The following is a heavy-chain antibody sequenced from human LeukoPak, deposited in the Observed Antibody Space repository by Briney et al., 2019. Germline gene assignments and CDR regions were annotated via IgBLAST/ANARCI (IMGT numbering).Heavy chain of an antibody. Sequence: PSETLSLTCTVSGGSISSGDYYWSWIRQPPGKGLEWIGYIYYSGSTYYNPSLKSRVTISVDTSKNQFSLKLSSVTAADTAVYYCARDCSGGSCYGAFGIWGQGTMVTVSS. CDR1: GGSISSGDYY. J-gene: IGHJ3*02. D-gene: IGHD2-15*01. CDR2: IYYSGST. CDR3: ARDCSGGSCYGAFGI. V-gene: IGHV4-30-4*01.